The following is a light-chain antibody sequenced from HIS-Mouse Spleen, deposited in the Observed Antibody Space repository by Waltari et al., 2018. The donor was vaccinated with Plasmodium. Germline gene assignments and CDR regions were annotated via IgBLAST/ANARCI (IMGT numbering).Light chain of an antibody. CDR3: CSYAGSYTYV. CDR1: SSDVGGYNN. J-gene: IGLJ1*01. CDR2: DVS. V-gene: IGLV2-11*02. Sequence: QSALTQPRSVSGSPGQSVTIACTGQSSDVGGYNNVSWHHQHPGTAPKLMIYDVSKRPSGVPDRFSGSKSGNTASLTISGLQAEDEADYYCCSYAGSYTYVFGTGTKVTVL.